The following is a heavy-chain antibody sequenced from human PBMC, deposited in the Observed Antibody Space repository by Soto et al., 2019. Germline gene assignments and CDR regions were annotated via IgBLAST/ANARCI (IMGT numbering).Heavy chain of an antibody. Sequence: GGSLRLSCAASGFTFSSYWMHWVRQAPGKGLVWVLRINSDGSSKTYADSVKGRFIISRDNAKNTLYLQMNSLRAEDTALYYCAKDHSGSYYVAFDIWGQGTMVTVS. V-gene: IGHV3-74*01. J-gene: IGHJ3*02. D-gene: IGHD1-26*01. CDR1: GFTFSSYW. CDR3: AKDHSGSYYVAFDI. CDR2: INSDGSSK.